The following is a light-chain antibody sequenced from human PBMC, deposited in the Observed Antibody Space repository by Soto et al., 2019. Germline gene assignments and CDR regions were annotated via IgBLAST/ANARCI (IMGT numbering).Light chain of an antibody. CDR1: SSNIGAGYD. CDR2: GNS. V-gene: IGLV1-40*01. Sequence: QSVLTQPPSVSGAPGQRVTISCTGSSSNIGAGYDVHWYQQLPGTAPKLLIYGNSNRPSGVPDRFSGSKSGTSASLAITGLQAEDEADYYCQSYDSSLSGSNVFGRGTKLTVL. J-gene: IGLJ3*02. CDR3: QSYDSSLSGSNV.